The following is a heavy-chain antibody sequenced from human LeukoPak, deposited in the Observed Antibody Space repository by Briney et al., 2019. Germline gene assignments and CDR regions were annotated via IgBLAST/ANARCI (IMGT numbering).Heavy chain of an antibody. CDR2: ISGSGGST. CDR3: AKDLSSPNYYYGMDV. CDR1: GXTFSSYA. J-gene: IGHJ6*02. Sequence: GGSLRLSCAASGXTFSSYAMSWVRQVPGKGREWVSSISGSGGSTYYADSVKGRFTISRDNSKNTVYLQMNSLRAEDTAVYYCAKDLSSPNYYYGMDVWGQGTTVTVSS. V-gene: IGHV3-23*01. D-gene: IGHD6-6*01.